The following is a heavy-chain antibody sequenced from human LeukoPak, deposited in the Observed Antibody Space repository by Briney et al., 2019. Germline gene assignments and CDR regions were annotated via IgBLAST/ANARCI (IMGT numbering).Heavy chain of an antibody. CDR3: ARDKDHVAARYDY. J-gene: IGHJ4*02. CDR2: MYTSGTT. D-gene: IGHD6-6*01. Sequence: PSETLSLTCTVSGDSISSGTYYWSWIRQLPGKGLEWIGYMYTSGTTYYNPSLKSRVTISIDTSKNQFSLKLSSVTAADTAVYYCARDKDHVAARYDYWGQGTLVTVSS. CDR1: GDSISSGTYY. V-gene: IGHV4-31*03.